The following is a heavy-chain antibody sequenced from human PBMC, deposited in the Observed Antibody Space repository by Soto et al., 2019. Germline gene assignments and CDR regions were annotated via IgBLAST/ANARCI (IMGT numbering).Heavy chain of an antibody. Sequence: QVQLVQSGAEVKKPGSSVKVSCKASGGTFSSYAISWGQQPPDQGLEWMGGIIPIFGTANYAQKFQGRVTITADESTSTAYMELSSLRSEDTAVYYCARDYDGWFDPWGQGTLVTVSS. D-gene: IGHD3-3*01. J-gene: IGHJ5*02. V-gene: IGHV1-69*01. CDR2: IIPIFGTA. CDR3: ARDYDGWFDP. CDR1: GGTFSSYA.